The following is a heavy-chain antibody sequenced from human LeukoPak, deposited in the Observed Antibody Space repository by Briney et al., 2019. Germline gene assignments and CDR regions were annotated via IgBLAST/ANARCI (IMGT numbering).Heavy chain of an antibody. CDR2: IYYSGST. J-gene: IGHJ6*02. Sequence: PSQTLSLTCTVSGGSISSGGYYWSWIRQHPGKGLEWIGYIYYSGSTYYNPSLKSRVTISVDTSKNHFSLKLSSVTAADTAVYYCARVTKSGFYYYDMDVWGQGTTVTVSS. CDR1: GGSISSGGYY. D-gene: IGHD5-12*01. CDR3: ARVTKSGFYYYDMDV. V-gene: IGHV4-31*03.